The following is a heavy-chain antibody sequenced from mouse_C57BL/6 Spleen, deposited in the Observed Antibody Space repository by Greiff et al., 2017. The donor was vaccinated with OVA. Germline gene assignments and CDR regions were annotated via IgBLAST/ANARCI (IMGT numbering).Heavy chain of an antibody. V-gene: IGHV1-81*01. CDR1: GYTFTSYG. CDR2: IYPRSGNT. J-gene: IGHJ2*01. CDR3: AREGLQGFDY. Sequence: VKLQESGAELARPGASVKLSCKASGYTFTSYGISWVKQRTGQGLEWIGEIYPRSGNTYYNEKFKGKATLTADKSSSTAYMELRSLTSEDSAVYFCAREGLQGFDYWGQGTTLTVSS. D-gene: IGHD3-2*02.